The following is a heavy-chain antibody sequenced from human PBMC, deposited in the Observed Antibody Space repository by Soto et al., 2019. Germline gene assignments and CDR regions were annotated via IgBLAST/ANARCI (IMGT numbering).Heavy chain of an antibody. Sequence: GGSLRLSCAASGFTFSSYAMSWVRQAPGKGLEWVSAISGSGGSTYYADSVKGQVTISADKSISTAYLQWSSLKASDTAMHYCARHRFTIAVAGEFDYWGQGTLVTVSS. V-gene: IGHV3-23*01. D-gene: IGHD6-19*01. J-gene: IGHJ4*02. CDR2: ISGSGGST. CDR3: ARHRFTIAVAGEFDY. CDR1: GFTFSSYA.